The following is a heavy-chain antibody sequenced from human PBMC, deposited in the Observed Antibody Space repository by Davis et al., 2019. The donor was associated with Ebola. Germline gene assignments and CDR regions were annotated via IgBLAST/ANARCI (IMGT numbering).Heavy chain of an antibody. CDR2: INPNSGGT. CDR1: GYTFTGYL. Sequence: ASVKVSCKASGYTFTGYLMHWVRQAPGQGLEWMGWINPNSGGTSYAQSFQGRVTMTTDPSTSTVYLALNSLTSDDTAVYYCVRGHSGSYDYWGQGTLVTVSP. CDR3: VRGHSGSYDY. D-gene: IGHD1-26*01. V-gene: IGHV1-2*02. J-gene: IGHJ4*02.